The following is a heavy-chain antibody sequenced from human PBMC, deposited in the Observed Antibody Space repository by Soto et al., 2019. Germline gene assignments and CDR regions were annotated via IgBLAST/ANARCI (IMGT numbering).Heavy chain of an antibody. CDR1: GGSISSYY. CDR3: ASLVDMNWGDYYYGMDV. Sequence: SETLSLTCTVSGGSISSYYWSWIRQPPGKGLEWIGYIYYSGSTNYNPSLKSRVTISVDTSKNQFSLKLSSVTAADTAVYYCASLVDMNWGDYYYGMDVWGQGTTVTVSS. CDR2: IYYSGST. J-gene: IGHJ6*02. V-gene: IGHV4-59*01. D-gene: IGHD7-27*01.